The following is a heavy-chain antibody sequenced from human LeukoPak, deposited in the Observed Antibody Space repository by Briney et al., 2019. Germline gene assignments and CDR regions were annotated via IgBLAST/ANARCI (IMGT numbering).Heavy chain of an antibody. Sequence: ASVKLSCKASGYTFTSYDINLVRHATGQGLEWMGWMNPNSGNTGYAQKFQGRVTMTRNTSISTAYMELSSLRSEDTAVDCCGRVLPALATYYYDSSGYYTFDDWGQGTLVTVSS. D-gene: IGHD3-22*01. CDR3: GRVLPALATYYYDSSGYYTFDD. V-gene: IGHV1-8*01. CDR1: GYTFTSYD. CDR2: MNPNSGNT. J-gene: IGHJ4*02.